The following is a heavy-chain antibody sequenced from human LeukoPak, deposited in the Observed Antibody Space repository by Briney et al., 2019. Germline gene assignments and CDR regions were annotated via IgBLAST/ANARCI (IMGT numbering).Heavy chain of an antibody. CDR1: GYIFTGYY. D-gene: IGHD3-3*01. J-gene: IGHJ4*02. CDR3: ARGSDDFWSGYSPSY. CDR2: INPNSGGT. Sequence: ASVKVSCKASGYIFTGYYMHWVRQAPGQGLEWMGWINPNSGGTNYAQKFRGRVTMTRDTSISTAYMELSRLRSDDTAVYYCARGSDDFWSGYSPSYWGQGTLVTVSS. V-gene: IGHV1-2*02.